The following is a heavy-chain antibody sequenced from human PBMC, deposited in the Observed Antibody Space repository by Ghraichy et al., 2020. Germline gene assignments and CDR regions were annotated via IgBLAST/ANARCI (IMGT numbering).Heavy chain of an antibody. CDR1: GGSFSGYY. Sequence: SETLSLTCAVYGGSFSGYYWSWIRQPPGKGLEWIGEINHSGSTNYNPSLKSRVTISVDTSKNQFSLKLSSVTAADTAVYYCARSRRQLGLRYYYYYMDVWGKGTTVTVSS. J-gene: IGHJ6*03. CDR2: INHSGST. V-gene: IGHV4-34*01. D-gene: IGHD6-6*01. CDR3: ARSRRQLGLRYYYYYMDV.